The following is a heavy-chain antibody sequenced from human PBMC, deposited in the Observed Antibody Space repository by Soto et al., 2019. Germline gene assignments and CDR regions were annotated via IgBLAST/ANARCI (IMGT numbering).Heavy chain of an antibody. CDR1: GGSISSGDYY. D-gene: IGHD3-10*01. J-gene: IGHJ4*02. V-gene: IGHV4-30-4*01. CDR3: ARENRGVITSQFDY. Sequence: PSETLSLTCTVSGGSISSGDYYWSWIRQPPGKGLEWIGYIYYSGSTYYNPTLKSRVTISVDTSKNQFSLKLSSVTAADTAVYYCARENRGVITSQFDYWGQGTLVTVSS. CDR2: IYYSGST.